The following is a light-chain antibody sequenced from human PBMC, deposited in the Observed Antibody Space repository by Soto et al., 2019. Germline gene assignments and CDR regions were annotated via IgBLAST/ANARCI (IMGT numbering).Light chain of an antibody. V-gene: IGKV1-5*01. J-gene: IGKJ1*01. CDR1: QNLRGW. CDR3: SKYNRCWP. CDR2: DAS. Sequence: DIQMTQSPSTLSASLGDRVTITCRASQNLRGWLAWYQQKPGKAPKLLIYDASSLESGVPSMFSGSGSGTELSLTISSLQTHDFATYYWSKYNRCWPFGHGTEGDI.